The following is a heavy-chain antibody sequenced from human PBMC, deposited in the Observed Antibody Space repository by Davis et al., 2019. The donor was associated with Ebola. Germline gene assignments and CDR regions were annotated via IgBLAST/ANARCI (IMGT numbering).Heavy chain of an antibody. V-gene: IGHV3-66*01. CDR3: ARETYYDITGSSASASDI. Sequence: PGGSLRLSCAASGFTVSANSMTWVRQAPGKGLQWVSVIDSGGYTYYADSVKGRFTISRDKSKNTLFLQMNSLRAEDTAVYYCARETYYDITGSSASASDIWGQGTMVTVSS. CDR2: IDSGGYT. J-gene: IGHJ3*02. CDR1: GFTVSANS. D-gene: IGHD3-22*01.